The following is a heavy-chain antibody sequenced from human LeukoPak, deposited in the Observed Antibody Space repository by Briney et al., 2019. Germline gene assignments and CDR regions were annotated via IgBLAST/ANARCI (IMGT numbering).Heavy chain of an antibody. J-gene: IGHJ4*02. Sequence: ASVKVSCKASGYSFTDYYIHWVRQAPGQGLEWMGCINPHSGDTKYAQKFQGRVTMTRDTSISTAYMELSRLRSDDTGVYSCARGYLAPLDYWGQGTLVTVSS. V-gene: IGHV1-2*02. D-gene: IGHD2-15*01. CDR3: ARGYLAPLDY. CDR1: GYSFTDYY. CDR2: INPHSGDT.